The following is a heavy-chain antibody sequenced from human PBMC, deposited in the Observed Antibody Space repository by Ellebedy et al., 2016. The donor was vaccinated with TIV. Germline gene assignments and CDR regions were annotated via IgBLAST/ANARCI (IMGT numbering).Heavy chain of an antibody. D-gene: IGHD3-10*01. J-gene: IGHJ4*02. Sequence: GSLRLXXTVSGGSISSSSYYWGWIRQPPGKGLEWIGSIYHSGSTYYNPSLKSRVTISVDTSKNQFSLKLSSVTAADTAVYYCARSLPGSLDYWGQGTLVTVSS. CDR3: ARSLPGSLDY. V-gene: IGHV4-39*07. CDR2: IYHSGST. CDR1: GGSISSSSYY.